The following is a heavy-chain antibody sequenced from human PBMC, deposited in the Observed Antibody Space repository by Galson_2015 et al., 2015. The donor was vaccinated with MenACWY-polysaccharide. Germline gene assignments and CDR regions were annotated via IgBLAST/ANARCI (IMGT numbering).Heavy chain of an antibody. V-gene: IGHV4-31*11. Sequence: LTCAVSGASISSGSHYWSWFRQYPGKNLEWIAYIYYNGRSNYNPSLRSRVSISMDMSKNQFSLNLGSVTAAGTAVYFCAGIPATETSYGWFDPWGQGTLVTVSS. D-gene: IGHD4-17*01. CDR1: GASISSGSHY. CDR2: IYYNGRS. CDR3: AGIPATETSYGWFDP. J-gene: IGHJ5*02.